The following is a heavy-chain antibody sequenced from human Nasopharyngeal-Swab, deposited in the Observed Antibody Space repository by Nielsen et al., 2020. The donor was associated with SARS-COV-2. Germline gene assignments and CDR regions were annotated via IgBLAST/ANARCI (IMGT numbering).Heavy chain of an antibody. CDR1: GGTFSSYA. CDR2: IIIIFGTA. V-gene: IGHV1-69*13. Sequence: SVKVSCKASGGTFSSYAISWVRQAPGQGLEWMGGIIIIFGTANYAQKFQGRVTITADDSTSTAYMELSSLRSEDTAVYYCARPAIAEPYYFYGMDVWGQGTTVTVS. CDR3: ARPAIAEPYYFYGMDV. J-gene: IGHJ6*02. D-gene: IGHD2-21*01.